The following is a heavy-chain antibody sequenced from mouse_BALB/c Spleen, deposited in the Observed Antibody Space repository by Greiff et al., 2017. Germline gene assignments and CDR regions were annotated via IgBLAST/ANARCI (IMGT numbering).Heavy chain of an antibody. D-gene: IGHD2-3*01. V-gene: IGHV5-12-2*01. CDR1: GFTFSSYT. J-gene: IGHJ1*01. Sequence: EVKLQESGGGLVQPGGSLKLSCAASGFTFSSYTMSWVRQTPEKRLEWVAYISNGGGSTYYPDTVKGRFTISRDNAKNTLYLQMSSLKSEDTAMYYCARQGWFWYFDVWGAGTTVTVSS. CDR3: ARQGWFWYFDV. CDR2: ISNGGGST.